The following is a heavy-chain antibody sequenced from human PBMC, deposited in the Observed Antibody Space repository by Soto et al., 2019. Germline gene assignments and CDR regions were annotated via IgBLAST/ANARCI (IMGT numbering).Heavy chain of an antibody. CDR2: MNPNTGNS. CDR1: GYTFTSYD. V-gene: IGHV1-8*01. J-gene: IGHJ4*02. Sequence: RASVKVSCKASGYTFTSYDIYWVRQATGQGLERMGWMNPNTGNSGYAQKFQGRVTMTSDTSISTAHMELSSLRSEDTAVYYCARRAETNGWNGFGADKYYFDFWGQGTLVTVSS. CDR3: ARRAETNGWNGFGADKYYFDF. D-gene: IGHD1-1*01.